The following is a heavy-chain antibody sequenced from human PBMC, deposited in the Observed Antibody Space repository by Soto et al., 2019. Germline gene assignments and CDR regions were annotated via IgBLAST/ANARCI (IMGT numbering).Heavy chain of an antibody. J-gene: IGHJ4*02. V-gene: IGHV4-30-2*01. D-gene: IGHD2-15*01. Sequence: QLQLQASGSGLVKPSQTLSLTCAVSGGSISSGGYSWSWIRQPPGKGLEWIGYIYHSGSTYYNPSLKSGVTISVGRAKNRFSLKLTSVTAADTAVYFCARGRAAHIDYWGQGTLVAVSS. CDR2: IYHSGST. CDR1: GGSISSGGYS. CDR3: ARGRAAHIDY.